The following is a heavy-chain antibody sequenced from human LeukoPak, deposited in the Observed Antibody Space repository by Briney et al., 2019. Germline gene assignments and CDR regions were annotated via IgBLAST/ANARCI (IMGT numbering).Heavy chain of an antibody. CDR1: GFTFTRYG. D-gene: IGHD6-19*01. CDR2: ISAYSGDT. V-gene: IGHV1-18*01. J-gene: IGHJ4*02. Sequence: GASVKVSCKASGFTFTRYGISWVRQAPGQGLEWMGWISAYSGDTKYAHKFQDRLTMTTDTSTSTAYMELRSLRSDDTAVYYCARDPSNTSGWYAWADYWGQGTLVTVSS. CDR3: ARDPSNTSGWYAWADY.